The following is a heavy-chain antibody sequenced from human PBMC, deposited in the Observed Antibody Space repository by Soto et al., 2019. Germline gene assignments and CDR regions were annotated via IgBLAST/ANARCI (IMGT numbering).Heavy chain of an antibody. CDR3: ASGATYDYIWGSYRYNDAFDI. V-gene: IGHV1-69*02. D-gene: IGHD3-16*02. J-gene: IGHJ3*02. Sequence: SVKVSCKASGGTFSSYTISWVRQAPGQGLEWMGRINPILGITNYAQKFQGRVTITRNKSTSTAYMELSSLRSEDTAVYYCASGATYDYIWGSYRYNDAFDIWGQGTMVTVSS. CDR1: GGTFSSYT. CDR2: INPILGIT.